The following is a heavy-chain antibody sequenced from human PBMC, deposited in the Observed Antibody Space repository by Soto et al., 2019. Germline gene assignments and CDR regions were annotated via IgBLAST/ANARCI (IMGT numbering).Heavy chain of an antibody. CDR1: GGSISNSNYY. D-gene: IGHD1-1*01. J-gene: IGHJ6*03. CDR3: ARHGTGGYYYYYYMDV. Sequence: SETLFLTCTVSGGSISNSNYYWGWIRQPPGKGLEWIGSIYYSGSTYYNPSLKSRVTISVDTSKNQFSLKLSSVTAADTAVYYCARHGTGGYYYYYYMDVWGKGTTVTVSS. CDR2: IYYSGST. V-gene: IGHV4-39*01.